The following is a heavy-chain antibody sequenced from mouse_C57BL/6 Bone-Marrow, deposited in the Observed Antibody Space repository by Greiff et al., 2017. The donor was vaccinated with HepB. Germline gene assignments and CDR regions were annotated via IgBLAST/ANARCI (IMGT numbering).Heavy chain of an antibody. CDR3: TTWGSFWYFDV. V-gene: IGHV14-4*01. Sequence: VQLQQSGAELVRPGASVKLSCTASGFNIKDDYMHWVKQRPEQGLEWIGWIDPEKGDTEYASKFQGKATITADTSSNTAYLQLSSLTSEDTAVYYCTTWGSFWYFDVWGTGTTVTVSS. CDR2: IDPEKGDT. CDR1: GFNIKDDY. J-gene: IGHJ1*03. D-gene: IGHD1-1*02.